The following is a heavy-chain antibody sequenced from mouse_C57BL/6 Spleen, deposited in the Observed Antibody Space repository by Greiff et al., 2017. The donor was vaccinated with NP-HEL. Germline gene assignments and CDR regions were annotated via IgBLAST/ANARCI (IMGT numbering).Heavy chain of an antibody. CDR1: GFTFSSYA. J-gene: IGHJ2*01. Sequence: EVKVEESGEGLVKPGGSLKLSCAASGFTFSSYAMSWVRQTPEKRLEWVAYISSGGDYIYYADTVKGRFTISRDNARNTLYLQMSSLKSEDTAMYYCTRDEGTGGSDYWGQGTTLTVSS. D-gene: IGHD3-1*01. CDR3: TRDEGTGGSDY. CDR2: ISSGGDYI. V-gene: IGHV5-9-1*02.